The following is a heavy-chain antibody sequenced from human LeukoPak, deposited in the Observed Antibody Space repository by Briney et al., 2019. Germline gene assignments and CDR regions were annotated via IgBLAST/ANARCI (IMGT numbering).Heavy chain of an antibody. J-gene: IGHJ2*01. CDR2: IHSTESYT. CDR1: GFTFWTYR. V-gene: IGHV3-74*01. CDR3: VRETYGAGNRSFDL. D-gene: IGHD3-10*01. Sequence: GGSLRLSCEASGFTFWTYRMHWVRQAPGEGLVWVSRIHSTESYTAYADSVKGRFTISRDNAKNTLSLHMSSLRAEDTAIYYCVRETYGAGNRSFDLWGRGTLVVVSS.